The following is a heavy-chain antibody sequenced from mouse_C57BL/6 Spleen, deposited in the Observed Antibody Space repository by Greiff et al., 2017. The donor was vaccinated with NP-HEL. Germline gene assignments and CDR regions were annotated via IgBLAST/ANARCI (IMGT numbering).Heavy chain of an antibody. D-gene: IGHD2-2*01. J-gene: IGHJ4*01. V-gene: IGHV1-55*01. CDR1: GYTFTSYW. Sequence: VQLQQSGAELVKPGASVKMSCKASGYTFTSYWITWVKQRPGQGLEWIGDIYPGSGSTKYNEKFKSKATLTVDTSSSTAYMQLSSLTSEDSAVYYCARDGYDGSYAMDYWGQGTSVTVSS. CDR3: ARDGYDGSYAMDY. CDR2: IYPGSGST.